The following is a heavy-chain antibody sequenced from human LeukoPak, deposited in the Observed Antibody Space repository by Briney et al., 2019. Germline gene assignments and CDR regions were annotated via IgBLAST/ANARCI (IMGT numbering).Heavy chain of an antibody. J-gene: IGHJ4*02. CDR2: IYNTGSS. CDR1: GVSISSSSCY. V-gene: IGHV4-39*01. D-gene: IGHD1-26*01. Sequence: SETLSLTCTVSGVSISSSSCYWGWIRQPPGKGLEWIGSIYNTGSSYYNPSLKSRGTISVDTSKSQFSLRLRSVTAADTAVYYCASLRPPVVGATWVDYWGQGILVTVSS. CDR3: ASLRPPVVGATWVDY.